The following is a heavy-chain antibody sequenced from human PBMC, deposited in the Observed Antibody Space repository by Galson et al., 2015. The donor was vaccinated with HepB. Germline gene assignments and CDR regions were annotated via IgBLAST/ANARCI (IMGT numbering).Heavy chain of an antibody. CDR3: SRPGWVTNYYYGMDV. CDR2: IRSKANSYAT. Sequence: CAASGFTFSGSAMHWVRQASGKGLEWVGRIRSKANSYATAYAASVKGRFTISRDDSKNTAYLQMNSLKTEDTAVYYCSRPGWVTNYYYGMDVWGQGTTVTVSS. J-gene: IGHJ6*02. CDR1: GFTFSGSA. V-gene: IGHV3-73*01. D-gene: IGHD3-3*01.